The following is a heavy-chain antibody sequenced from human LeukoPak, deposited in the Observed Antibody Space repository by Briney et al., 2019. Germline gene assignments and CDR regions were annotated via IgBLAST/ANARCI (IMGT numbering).Heavy chain of an antibody. V-gene: IGHV4-38-2*02. Sequence: SETLSLTCTVSGYSISSGYYWGWIRQPPGKGLEWIGNIYHSGSTYYNPSLKSRVTISVDTSKNQFSLKLSSVTAADTAVYYCARTYYGDNWFDPWGQGTLVTVSS. CDR2: IYHSGST. J-gene: IGHJ5*02. CDR3: ARTYYGDNWFDP. D-gene: IGHD3-10*01. CDR1: GYSISSGYY.